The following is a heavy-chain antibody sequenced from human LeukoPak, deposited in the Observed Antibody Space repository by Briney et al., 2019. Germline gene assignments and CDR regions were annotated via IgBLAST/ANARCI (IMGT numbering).Heavy chain of an antibody. CDR1: GYTLTELS. J-gene: IGHJ6*03. V-gene: IGHV1-24*01. Sequence: ASVKVSCKVSGYTLTELSMHWVRQAPGKGLEWMGGFDPEDGETIYAQKFQGRVTMTEDTSTDTAHLELSSLRSEDTAVYYCAKTDPAAPLRTPFYYYYYYMDVWGKGTTVTVSS. D-gene: IGHD2-15*01. CDR3: AKTDPAAPLRTPFYYYYYYMDV. CDR2: FDPEDGET.